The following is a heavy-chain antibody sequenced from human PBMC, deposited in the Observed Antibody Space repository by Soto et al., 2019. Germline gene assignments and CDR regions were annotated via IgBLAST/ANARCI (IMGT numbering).Heavy chain of an antibody. Sequence: ASVKVSCKASGYTFTSYDINWVRQATGQGLEWMGWMNPNSGNTGYAQKFQGRVTMTRNTSISTAYMELSSLRSEDTAVYYCAANLINYDILTGYYYYGMDVWGQGTTVTVSS. J-gene: IGHJ6*02. V-gene: IGHV1-8*01. CDR2: MNPNSGNT. D-gene: IGHD3-9*01. CDR1: GYTFTSYD. CDR3: AANLINYDILTGYYYYGMDV.